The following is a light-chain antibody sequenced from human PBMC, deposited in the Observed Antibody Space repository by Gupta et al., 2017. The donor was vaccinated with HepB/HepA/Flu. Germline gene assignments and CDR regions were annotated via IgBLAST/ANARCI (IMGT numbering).Light chain of an antibody. CDR2: DDS. J-gene: IGLJ2*01. Sequence: QSALTQPASVSGSPGQSITISCTGTNSDIGGYNCVSWYQHYPGKTPKLLICDDSNRPSGISNRFSGSKSGNTASLTISGLQAEDEADYYCASCTTSGTLVLFGGGTKLTVL. CDR3: ASCTTSGTLVL. V-gene: IGLV2-14*03. CDR1: NSDIGGYNC.